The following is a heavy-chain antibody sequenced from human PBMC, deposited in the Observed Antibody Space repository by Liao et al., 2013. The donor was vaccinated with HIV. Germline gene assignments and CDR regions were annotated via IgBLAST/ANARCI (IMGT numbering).Heavy chain of an antibody. Sequence: QVQLQESGPGLVKPSQTLSLTCTVSGGSISSGSYYWSWIRQPAGKGLEWIGRIYTSGSTNYNPSLKSRVTMSVETSKNQFSLKLSSVTAADTAVYYCARDSSGIYRIWGQGNPGSPSPQ. CDR1: GGSISSGSYY. V-gene: IGHV4-61*02. CDR3: ARDSSGIYRI. CDR2: IYTSGST. J-gene: IGHJ4*02. D-gene: IGHD6-19*01.